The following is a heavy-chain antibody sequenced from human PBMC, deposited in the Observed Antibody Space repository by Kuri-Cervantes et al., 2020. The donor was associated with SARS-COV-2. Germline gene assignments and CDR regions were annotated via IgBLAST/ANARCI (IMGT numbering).Heavy chain of an antibody. CDR1: GFTFSRFA. V-gene: IGHV3-23*01. CDR2: ITDEGAGT. Sequence: GESLKISCAGSGFTFSRFAMAWVRQVPGKGLEWISDITDEGAGTYFADSVKGRFTISRDHSEYSLTLQMSSLRAEDTAIYYYVKCSAASHPCYLDYWGQGTLVTVSS. D-gene: IGHD3-10*02. CDR3: VKCSAASHPCYLDY. J-gene: IGHJ4*03.